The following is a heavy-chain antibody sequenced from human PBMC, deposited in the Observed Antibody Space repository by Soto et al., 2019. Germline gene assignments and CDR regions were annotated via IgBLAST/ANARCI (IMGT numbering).Heavy chain of an antibody. D-gene: IGHD6-13*01. CDR2: ISAYNGNT. Sequence: ASLKVSCKASGYTFTSYGISWVRQAPGQGLEWMGWISAYNGNTNYAQKLQGRVTITPDTSTSKAYVKLRSLRSDDTAVYYCARDRDRSSWTRPNWFAPGGKEPLVTVSS. J-gene: IGHJ5*02. CDR1: GYTFTSYG. V-gene: IGHV1-18*04. CDR3: ARDRDRSSWTRPNWFAP.